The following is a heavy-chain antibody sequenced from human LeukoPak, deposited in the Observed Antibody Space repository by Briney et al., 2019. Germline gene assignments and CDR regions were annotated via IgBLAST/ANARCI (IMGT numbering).Heavy chain of an antibody. V-gene: IGHV1-2*02. D-gene: IGHD3-10*01. Sequence: ASVKVSCEASGYTFTGYYMHWVRQAPGQGLEWMGWINPNSGGTNYAQKFQGRVTMTRDTSISTAYMELSRLRSDDTAVYYCARGVHYYYGMDVWGQGTTVTVSS. CDR3: ARGVHYYYGMDV. CDR1: GYTFTGYY. CDR2: INPNSGGT. J-gene: IGHJ6*02.